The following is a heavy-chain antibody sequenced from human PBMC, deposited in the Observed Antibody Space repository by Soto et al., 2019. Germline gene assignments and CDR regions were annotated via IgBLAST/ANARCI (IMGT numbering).Heavy chain of an antibody. D-gene: IGHD3-22*01. J-gene: IGHJ4*02. CDR3: ARGDSSDYSTTTPADY. V-gene: IGHV5-51*01. CDR1: GYSFANYW. CDR2: IYPSDSDT. Sequence: KISSSGSGYSFANYWIGWVRQMPGKGLEWMGIIYPSDSDTRYSPSFQGQVTISADKSISTAYLQWNSLKASDTAMYFCARGDSSDYSTTTPADYWGQGTLVTVSS.